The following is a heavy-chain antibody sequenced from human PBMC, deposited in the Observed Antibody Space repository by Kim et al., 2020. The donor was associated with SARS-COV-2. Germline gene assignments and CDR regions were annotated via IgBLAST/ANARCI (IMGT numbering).Heavy chain of an antibody. V-gene: IGHV4-34*01. CDR1: GGSFSGYY. Sequence: SETLSLTCAVYGGSFSGYYWSWIRQPPGKGLEWIGEINHSGSTNYNPSLKSRVTISVDTSKNQFSLKLSSVTAADTAVYYCARGWGYCSSTSCYADAFDIWGQGTMVTVSS. J-gene: IGHJ3*02. CDR2: INHSGST. CDR3: ARGWGYCSSTSCYADAFDI. D-gene: IGHD2-2*01.